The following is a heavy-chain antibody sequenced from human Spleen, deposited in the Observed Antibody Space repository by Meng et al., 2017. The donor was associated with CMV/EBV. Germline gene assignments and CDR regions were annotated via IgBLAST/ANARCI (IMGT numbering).Heavy chain of an antibody. Sequence: TYALHWVRRAPGKGLEWAAAVWYDGTNKYYADSVKGRFTVSKDYSKNTFYLQMNSLRVEDTAVYYCAKDGRYCSGGTCYPFYYFDYWGQGALVTVSS. D-gene: IGHD2-15*01. CDR1: TYA. V-gene: IGHV3-33*06. CDR3: AKDGRYCSGGTCYPFYYFDY. J-gene: IGHJ4*02. CDR2: VWYDGTNK.